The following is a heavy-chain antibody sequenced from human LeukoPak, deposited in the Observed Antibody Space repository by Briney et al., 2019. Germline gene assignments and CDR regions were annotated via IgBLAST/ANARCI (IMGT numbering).Heavy chain of an antibody. D-gene: IGHD3-10*01. V-gene: IGHV1-69*13. CDR3: ARDATLRLGEVFLDY. CDR2: IIPIFGTA. J-gene: IGHJ4*02. CDR1: GGTFSSYA. Sequence: ASVKVSCKASGGTFSSYAISWVRQAPGQGLEWMGGIIPIFGTANYAQKFQGGVTITADESTSTAYMELSSLRSEDTAVYYCARDATLRLGEVFLDYWGQGILVTVSS.